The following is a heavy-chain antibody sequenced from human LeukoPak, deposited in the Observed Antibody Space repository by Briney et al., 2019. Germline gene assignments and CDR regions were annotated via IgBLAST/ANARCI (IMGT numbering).Heavy chain of an antibody. J-gene: IGHJ6*02. D-gene: IGHD2-21*01. V-gene: IGHV5-51*01. CDR3: ARTLWWGKLWYYYGMDV. Sequence: GESLKISCKGSGYSFTSYWIGWVRQMPGKGLEWMGIIYPGDSDTRYSPSFQGQVTISADKSISTAYLQWSSLKASDTAMYYCARTLWWGKLWYYYGMDVWGQGTTVTVSS. CDR1: GYSFTSYW. CDR2: IYPGDSDT.